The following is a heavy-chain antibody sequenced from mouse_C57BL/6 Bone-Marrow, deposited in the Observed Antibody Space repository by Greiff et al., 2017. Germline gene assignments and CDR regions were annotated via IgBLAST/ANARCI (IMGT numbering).Heavy chain of an antibody. CDR1: GYTFTDHT. Sequence: VKLQESDAELVKPGASVKISCKVSGYTFTDHTIHWMKQRPEQGLEWIGYIYPRDGSTKYNEKFKGKATLTADKSSSTAYMQLNSLTSEDSAVYFCARNYYDYDGYAMDYWGQGTSVTVSS. CDR2: IYPRDGST. V-gene: IGHV1-78*01. CDR3: ARNYYDYDGYAMDY. D-gene: IGHD2-4*01. J-gene: IGHJ4*01.